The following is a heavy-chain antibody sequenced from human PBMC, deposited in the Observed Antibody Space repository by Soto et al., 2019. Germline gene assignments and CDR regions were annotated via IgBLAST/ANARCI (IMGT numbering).Heavy chain of an antibody. D-gene: IGHD3-10*01. J-gene: IGHJ4*02. CDR3: AKDNGNYGSGRFSH. CDR2: ISGTGDSS. CDR1: VFTFGRYA. V-gene: IGHV3-23*01. Sequence: WWSLRLSCSASVFTFGRYAMSWWRHATPKGLEWVALISGTGDSSEYANSVKGRFTISRDYSKTTVFLQMNSLKAEDTAVYFCAKDNGNYGSGRFSHWGQGTLVTVSS.